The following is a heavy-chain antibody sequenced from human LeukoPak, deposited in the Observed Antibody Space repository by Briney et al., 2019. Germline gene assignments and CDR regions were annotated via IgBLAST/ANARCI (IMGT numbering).Heavy chain of an antibody. CDR1: GGSISSYY. CDR2: IYYSGST. V-gene: IGHV4-59*08. J-gene: IGHJ5*02. D-gene: IGHD2-15*01. CDR3: ARHLRGGTTNWFDP. Sequence: SETLSLTCTVSGGSISSYYWSWIRQPPGKGLEWIGYIYYSGSTNYNPSLKSRVTISVDTSKNQFSLKLSSVTAADTAVYYCARHLRGGTTNWFDPWGQGTLVTVSS.